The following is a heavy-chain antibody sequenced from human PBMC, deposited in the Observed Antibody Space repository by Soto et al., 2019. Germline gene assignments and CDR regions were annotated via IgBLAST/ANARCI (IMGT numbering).Heavy chain of an antibody. J-gene: IGHJ3*02. V-gene: IGHV2-5*02. CDR2: IYWDDDK. Sequence: SGPTLVNPTQTLTLTCTFSGFSLSTSGVGVGWIRHPPGKALEWLALIYWDDDKRYSPSLKSRLTITKDTSKNQVVLTMTNMDPVDTATYYCAPTEGRRAANAFDIWGQGTMVTVSS. CDR3: APTEGRRAANAFDI. D-gene: IGHD2-15*01. CDR1: GFSLSTSGVG.